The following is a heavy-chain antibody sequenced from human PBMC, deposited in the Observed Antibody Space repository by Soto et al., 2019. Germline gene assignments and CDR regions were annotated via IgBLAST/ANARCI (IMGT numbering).Heavy chain of an antibody. V-gene: IGHV3-21*01. CDR3: ARDRTDFWSGYPDY. CDR1: GFTFSSYS. D-gene: IGHD3-3*01. Sequence: GSLRLSCAASGFTFSSYSMNWVRQPPGKGLEWVSSISSSSSYIYYADSVKGRFTISRDNAKNSLYLQMNSLRAEDTAVYYCARDRTDFWSGYPDYWGQGTLVTVSS. J-gene: IGHJ4*02. CDR2: ISSSSSYI.